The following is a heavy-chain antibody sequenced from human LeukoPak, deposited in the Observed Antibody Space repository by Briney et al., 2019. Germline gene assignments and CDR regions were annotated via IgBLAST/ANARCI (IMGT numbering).Heavy chain of an antibody. CDR3: ARLSLTRGYSGYLDC. J-gene: IGHJ4*02. CDR2: ISSSSSYI. CDR1: GFTFSSYS. V-gene: IGHV3-21*01. Sequence: GGSLRLSCAASGFTFSSYSMNWVRHAPGKGLEWVSSISSSSSYIYYADSVKGRFTISRDNAKNSLYLQMNSLRAEDTAVYYCARLSLTRGYSGYLDCWGQGTLVTVSS. D-gene: IGHD5-12*01.